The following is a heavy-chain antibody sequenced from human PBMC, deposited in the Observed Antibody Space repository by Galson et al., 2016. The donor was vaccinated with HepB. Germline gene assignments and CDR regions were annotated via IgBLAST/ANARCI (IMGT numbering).Heavy chain of an antibody. Sequence: SLRLSCAASGFTFHNYAMSWFRQAPGKGLEWVGFIRSNGYGGPTEYAASARGTFSISRDDSKNIAYLQMNSLKTEDTAVYYCSRVVGLDYDFWSGYPDFDYWDQGALVTVSS. CDR1: GFTFHNYA. V-gene: IGHV3-49*03. D-gene: IGHD3-3*01. J-gene: IGHJ4*02. CDR2: IRSNGYGGPT. CDR3: SRVVGLDYDFWSGYPDFDY.